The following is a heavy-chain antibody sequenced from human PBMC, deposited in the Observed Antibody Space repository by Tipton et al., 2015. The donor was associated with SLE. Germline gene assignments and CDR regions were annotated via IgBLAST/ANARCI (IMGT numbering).Heavy chain of an antibody. Sequence: SLRLSCAASGFTFSSYGMHWVRQAPGKGLEWVAVIWYDGSNKYYADSVKGRFTISRDNSKNTLYLQMNSLRAEDTAVYYCLRSPNYDYGMDVWGQGPTVTVSS. V-gene: IGHV3-33*08. CDR1: GFTFSSYG. CDR2: IWYDGSNK. CDR3: LRSPNYDYGMDV. J-gene: IGHJ6*02.